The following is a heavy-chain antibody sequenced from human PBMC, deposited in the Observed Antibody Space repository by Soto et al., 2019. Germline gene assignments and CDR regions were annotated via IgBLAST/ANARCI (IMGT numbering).Heavy chain of an antibody. CDR2: INPSGGST. CDR3: ASSSSWYVDGCRY. J-gene: IGHJ4*02. CDR1: GYTFTIDY. Sequence: ASVHVSCKTSGYTFTIDYMHWVRQAPGQGLEWMGIINPSGGSTSYAQKFQGRVTMTRDTSTSTVYMELSSLRSEDTAVYYCASSSSWYVDGCRYWGQGTLVTVSS. V-gene: IGHV1-46*03. D-gene: IGHD6-13*01.